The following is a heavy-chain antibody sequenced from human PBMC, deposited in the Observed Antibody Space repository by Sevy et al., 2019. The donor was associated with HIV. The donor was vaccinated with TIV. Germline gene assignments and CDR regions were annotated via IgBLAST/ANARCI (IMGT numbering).Heavy chain of an antibody. D-gene: IGHD2-2*01. Sequence: GGSLRLSCAASGFTFSSYAMHWVRQAPGKGLEWVAVISYDGSNKYYADSVKGRFTISRDNSKNTLYLQMNSLRAEDTAGYYCARGGGYCSSTSCYWERGYYFDYWGQGTLVTVSS. J-gene: IGHJ4*02. CDR2: ISYDGSNK. V-gene: IGHV3-30-3*01. CDR3: ARGGGYCSSTSCYWERGYYFDY. CDR1: GFTFSSYA.